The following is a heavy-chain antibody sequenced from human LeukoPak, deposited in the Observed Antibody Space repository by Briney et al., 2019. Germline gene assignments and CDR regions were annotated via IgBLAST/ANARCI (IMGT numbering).Heavy chain of an antibody. Sequence: GGSLSLSCAASGFTFSSYGLHWVRQAPGKGLEWVAVISYDGSSSYYGDSVKGRFTISRDNSKNTLYLQMNSLRAEDTAVYYCARDSGQYYYDSSGKVDYYYYGMDVWGQGTTVTVSS. CDR1: GFTFSSYG. V-gene: IGHV3-30*03. D-gene: IGHD3-22*01. J-gene: IGHJ6*02. CDR2: ISYDGSSS. CDR3: ARDSGQYYYDSSGKVDYYYYGMDV.